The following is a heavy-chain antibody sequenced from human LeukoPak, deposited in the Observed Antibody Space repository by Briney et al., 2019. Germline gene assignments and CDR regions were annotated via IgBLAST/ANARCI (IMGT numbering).Heavy chain of an antibody. J-gene: IGHJ6*02. CDR3: ARHDSSGYYCYGMDV. CDR1: GGSISSYY. D-gene: IGHD3-22*01. Sequence: SETLSLTCTVSGGSISSYYWSWIRQPPGKGLEWIGYIYYSGSTNYNPSLKSRVTISVDTSKNQFSLKLSSVTAADTAVYYCARHDSSGYYCYGMDVWGQGTTVTVSS. V-gene: IGHV4-59*08. CDR2: IYYSGST.